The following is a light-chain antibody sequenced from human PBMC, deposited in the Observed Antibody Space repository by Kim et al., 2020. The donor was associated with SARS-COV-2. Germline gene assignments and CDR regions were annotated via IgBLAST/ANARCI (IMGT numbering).Light chain of an antibody. CDR1: ALPKQY. V-gene: IGLV3-25*03. Sequence: SPGQTARITCSGGALPKQYAYWYQQKPGRAPVVVIYKDSERPAGMPERFSGSSSGTTVTLTISGVQAEDEADYYCQSADSSGTWVFGGGAQLAVL. CDR2: KDS. J-gene: IGLJ3*02. CDR3: QSADSSGTWV.